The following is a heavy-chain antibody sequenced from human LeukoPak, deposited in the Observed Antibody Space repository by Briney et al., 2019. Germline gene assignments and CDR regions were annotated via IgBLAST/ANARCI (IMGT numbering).Heavy chain of an antibody. J-gene: IGHJ5*02. CDR1: GFTVSSDY. D-gene: IGHD2-2*01. CDR2: ISGSGGST. CDR3: AKVKEDIVVVPAAWFDP. Sequence: GGSLRLSCAASGFTVSSDYMNWVRQAPGKGLEWVSAISGSGGSTYYADSVKGRFTISRDNSKNTLYLQMNSLRAEDTAVYYCAKVKEDIVVVPAAWFDPWGQGTLVTVSS. V-gene: IGHV3-23*01.